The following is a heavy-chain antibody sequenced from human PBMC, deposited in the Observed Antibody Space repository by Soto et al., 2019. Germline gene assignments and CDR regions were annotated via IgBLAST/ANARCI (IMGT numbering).Heavy chain of an antibody. J-gene: IGHJ6*02. CDR3: VKERYAQLWLEDYGMDV. CDR1: GFTFSSYG. V-gene: IGHV3-30*18. D-gene: IGHD5-18*01. CDR2: ISYDGTDK. Sequence: GSLRLSCAASGFTFSSYGIHWVRQAPGKGLEWVALISYDGTDKYYADSVKGRFTISRDNSTNTLYLQMSSLGPEDTAVYYCVKERYAQLWLEDYGMDVWGQGTTVTVSS.